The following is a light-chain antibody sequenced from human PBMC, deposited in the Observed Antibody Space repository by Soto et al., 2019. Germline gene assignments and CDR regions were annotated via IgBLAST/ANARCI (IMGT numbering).Light chain of an antibody. CDR2: EVS. CDR1: SSDVGGYNY. V-gene: IGLV2-14*01. CDR3: SSYTSSSTLYV. J-gene: IGLJ1*01. Sequence: QSGKSVAPSVSGTTKQSITISCTGTSSDVGGYNYVSWYQQHPGKAPKLMIYEVSNRPSGVSNRFSGSKSGNTASLTISGLQAEDEADYYCSSYTSSSTLYVFGTGTKVTV.